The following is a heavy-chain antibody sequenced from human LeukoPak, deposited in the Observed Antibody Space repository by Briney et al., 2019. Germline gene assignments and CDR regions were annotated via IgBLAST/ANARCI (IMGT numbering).Heavy chain of an antibody. Sequence: GASVKVSCKASGYTFTSYYMHWVRQAPGQGLEWMGVINPSGGSTSYAQKFQGRVTMTRDMSTSTVYMELSSLRSEDTAVYYCARPNNTYDILTGYPLYYYGMDVWGQGTTVTVSS. J-gene: IGHJ6*02. D-gene: IGHD3-9*01. CDR2: INPSGGST. CDR1: GYTFTSYY. CDR3: ARPNNTYDILTGYPLYYYGMDV. V-gene: IGHV1-46*01.